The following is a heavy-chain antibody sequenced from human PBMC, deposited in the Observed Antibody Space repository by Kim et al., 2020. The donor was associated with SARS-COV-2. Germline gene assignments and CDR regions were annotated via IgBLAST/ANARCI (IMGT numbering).Heavy chain of an antibody. Sequence: ASVKVSCKASGYTFTGYYMHWVRQAPGQGLEWMGWINHNSGGTNYAQKFQGWVTMTRDTSISTAYMELSRLRSDDTAAYYWARDGAAGTSVMVYYYYGMDVGGQGTTVTVSS. V-gene: IGHV1-2*04. CDR2: INHNSGGT. CDR3: ARDGAAGTSVMVYYYYGMDV. D-gene: IGHD6-13*01. J-gene: IGHJ6*02. CDR1: GYTFTGYY.